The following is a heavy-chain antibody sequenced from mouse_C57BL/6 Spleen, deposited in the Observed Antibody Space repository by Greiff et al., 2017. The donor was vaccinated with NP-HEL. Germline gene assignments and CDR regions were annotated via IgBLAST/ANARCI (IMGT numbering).Heavy chain of an antibody. CDR1: GYTFTSYD. D-gene: IGHD3-1*01. CDR2: IYPRDGST. J-gene: IGHJ1*03. V-gene: IGHV1-85*01. CDR3: ARGASGWYFDV. Sequence: VHLVESGPELVKPGASVKLSCKASGYTFTSYDINWVKQRPGQGLEWIGWIYPRDGSTKYNEKFKGKATLTVDTSSSTAYMELHSLTSEDSAVYFCARGASGWYFDVWGTGTTVTVSS.